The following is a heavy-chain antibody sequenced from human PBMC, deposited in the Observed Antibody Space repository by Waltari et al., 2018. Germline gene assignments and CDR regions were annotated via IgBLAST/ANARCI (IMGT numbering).Heavy chain of an antibody. D-gene: IGHD2-15*01. CDR2: INENGRTI. V-gene: IGHV3-74*01. Sequence: CAASGFTVSRNWLHWVRQAPGKGLEWVSRINENGRTINYAGSVRGRFTISRDNTKNMLYLQMSSLRAEDTAIYYCARDFGGRNDYWGQGTLVTVSS. CDR1: GFTVSRNW. J-gene: IGHJ4*02. CDR3: ARDFGGRNDY.